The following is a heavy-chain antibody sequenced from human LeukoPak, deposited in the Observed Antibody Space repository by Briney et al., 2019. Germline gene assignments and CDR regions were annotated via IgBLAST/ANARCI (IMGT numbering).Heavy chain of an antibody. CDR2: INHSGST. V-gene: IGHV4-34*01. J-gene: IGHJ4*02. CDR3: ARGRRWYSLSLDY. Sequence: SETLSLTCAVYSESFSTYYWNWIRQPPGKGLEWIGEINHSGSTNYNPSLKSRVTISVDTSKNQFSLKLSSVTAADTAVYYCARGRRWYSLSLDYWGQGTLVTVSS. D-gene: IGHD6-13*01. CDR1: SESFSTYY.